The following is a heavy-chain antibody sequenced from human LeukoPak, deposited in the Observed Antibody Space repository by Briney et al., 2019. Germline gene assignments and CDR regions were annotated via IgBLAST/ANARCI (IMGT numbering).Heavy chain of an antibody. CDR1: GDSVSSNSAT. CDR3: TRVKGAGINWSDP. J-gene: IGHJ5*02. D-gene: IGHD6-13*01. Sequence: SQTLSLTCAISGDSVSSNSATWNWIRQSPSRGLEWLGRTYYRSKWYNDYAVSVKSRITINADTSKNQFSLQLNSVTPEDTAVYYCTRVKGAGINWSDPRCQGTRVTNSS. CDR2: TYYRSKWYN. V-gene: IGHV6-1*01.